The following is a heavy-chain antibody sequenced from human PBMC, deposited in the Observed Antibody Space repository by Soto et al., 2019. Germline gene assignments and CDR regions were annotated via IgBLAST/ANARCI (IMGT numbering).Heavy chain of an antibody. Sequence: QVQLQESGPGLLKPSETLSLTCTVSGGSIRSYCWPWIRQPPGEGLEWIGCICNSGSTNYNPSLTSRVTISVDTQMNQFSLQLSSVTVADTAVYYCAGGGSIVVATRRLMDVWGKGTTVTVSS. J-gene: IGHJ6*03. CDR2: ICNSGST. D-gene: IGHD3-22*01. CDR1: GGSIRSYC. V-gene: IGHV4-59*03. CDR3: AGGGSIVVATRRLMDV.